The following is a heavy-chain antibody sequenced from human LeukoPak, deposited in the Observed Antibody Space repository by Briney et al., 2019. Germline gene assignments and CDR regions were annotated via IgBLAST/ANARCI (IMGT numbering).Heavy chain of an antibody. CDR3: ARESVLEVL. Sequence: GLEWIGYIYYSGSTNYHPSLKSRVTISVDTSKNQFSLKLSSVTAADTAVYYCARESVLEVLWGQGTLVTVSS. J-gene: IGHJ4*02. V-gene: IGHV4-59*01. CDR2: IYYSGST.